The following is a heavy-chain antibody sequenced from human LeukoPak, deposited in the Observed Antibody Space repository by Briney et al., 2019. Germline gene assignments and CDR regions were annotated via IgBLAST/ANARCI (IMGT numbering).Heavy chain of an antibody. CDR1: GLTVRSNY. CDR3: AAGDYDTSGYHY. V-gene: IGHV3-53*01. CDR2: IYSGGST. J-gene: IGHJ4*02. Sequence: GGSLRLSCVASGLTVRSNYMSWVRQAPGKGLEWVSVIYSGGSTHYTDSVKGRFTISRDISKNTLYIQMDSLTAEDTAVYYCAAGDYDTSGYHYWGQGTLVTVSS. D-gene: IGHD3-22*01.